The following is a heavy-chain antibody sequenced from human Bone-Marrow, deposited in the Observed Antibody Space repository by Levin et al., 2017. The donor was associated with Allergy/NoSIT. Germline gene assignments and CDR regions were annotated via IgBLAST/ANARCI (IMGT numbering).Heavy chain of an antibody. CDR1: GFTFSNAW. CDR3: VTGWFDP. J-gene: IGHJ5*02. Sequence: GGSLRLSCAASGFTFSNAWMNWVRQAPGKGLEWVGQIKSKPDGGKTDYAAPVKGRFTISRDDSTDTLYLHMNSLKIDDTAVYYCVTGWFDPWGQGTLVTVSS. CDR2: IKSKPDGGKT. V-gene: IGHV3-15*01.